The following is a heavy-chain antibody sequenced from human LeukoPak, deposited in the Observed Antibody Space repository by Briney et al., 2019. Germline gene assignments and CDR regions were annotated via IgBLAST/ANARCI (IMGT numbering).Heavy chain of an antibody. Sequence: SETLSLTCTVSAGSVTNGDYYWSWLRQPPGKALEWIGFVYYTGSTYYTPSLEGRATISVDTSKNQFSVKLGSVTAADTALYYCASSEAPITPPPYGMGVWGQGTKVTVSS. CDR3: ASSEAPITPPPYGMGV. J-gene: IGHJ6*02. CDR2: VYYTGST. CDR1: AGSVTNGDYY. V-gene: IGHV4-61*08. D-gene: IGHD5-12*01.